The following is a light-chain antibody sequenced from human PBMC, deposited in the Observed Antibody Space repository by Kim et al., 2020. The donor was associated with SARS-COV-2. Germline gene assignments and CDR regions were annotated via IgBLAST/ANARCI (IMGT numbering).Light chain of an antibody. J-gene: IGKJ4*01. Sequence: GDSVTITCRASQTIGSWLAWYQQRPGKAPKLLIYAASSFQSGVPSRFRGLGSGTNFTLTISSLQPEDFATYYCQQANRFPLTFGGGTKVEIK. CDR2: AAS. CDR1: QTIGSW. CDR3: QQANRFPLT. V-gene: IGKV1D-12*01.